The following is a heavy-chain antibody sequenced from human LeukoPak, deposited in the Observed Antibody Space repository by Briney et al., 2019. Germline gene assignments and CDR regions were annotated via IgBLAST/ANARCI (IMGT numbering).Heavy chain of an antibody. CDR2: IYGDDDQ. J-gene: IGHJ4*02. CDR1: GFSLSTSAVG. CDR3: AHGRDYHDSSGYYWGSYFDF. V-gene: IGHV2-5*02. D-gene: IGHD3-22*01. Sequence: SGPTLVKPTQTLTLTCTFSGFSLSTSAVGVGWIRQPPGKALEWLAFIYGDDDQRYSPSLKSRLTITKDTSKNQVVLTMTNMDPVDTATYYCAHGRDYHDSSGYYWGSYFDFWGQGTLVTVSS.